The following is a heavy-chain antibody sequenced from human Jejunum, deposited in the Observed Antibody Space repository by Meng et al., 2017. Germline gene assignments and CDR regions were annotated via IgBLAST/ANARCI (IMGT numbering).Heavy chain of an antibody. Sequence: QVQLVQSESELKKPGASVKVSCKASGYTSSSQPLNWVRQAPGQGLEWIGWINTNTGNANYGPDFTGRFVFSLDTSVSTAYLQISSLSAEDTAVYYCARHTGNLGLDYWGQGTLVTVSS. CDR3: ARHTGNLGLDY. D-gene: IGHD4-23*01. CDR1: GYTSSSQP. J-gene: IGHJ4*02. V-gene: IGHV7-4-1*02. CDR2: INTNTGNA.